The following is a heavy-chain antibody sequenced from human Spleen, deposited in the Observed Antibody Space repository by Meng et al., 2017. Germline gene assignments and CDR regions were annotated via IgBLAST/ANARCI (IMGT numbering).Heavy chain of an antibody. CDR2: INSNSDGGTT. J-gene: IGHJ4*02. CDR1: GFTFGGYA. D-gene: IGHD6-13*01. CDR3: ATGAAAADH. Sequence: GGSLRLSCTASGFTFGGYAMSWVRQAPGKGLEWVGRINSNSDGGTTDYAAPVEGRFTISRDDSKNTLYLQMNSLITEDTAVYFCATGAAAADHWGQGTLVTVSS. V-gene: IGHV3-15*01.